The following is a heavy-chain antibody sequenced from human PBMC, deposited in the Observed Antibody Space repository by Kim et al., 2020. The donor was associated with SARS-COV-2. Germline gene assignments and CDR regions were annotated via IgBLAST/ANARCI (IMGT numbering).Heavy chain of an antibody. D-gene: IGHD6-19*01. CDR3: ARGSSGWLRAPFDY. V-gene: IGHV4-59*09. Sequence: NPSLKSRVTISVDTSKNQFSLKLSSVTAADTAVYYCARGSSGWLRAPFDYWGQGTLVTVSS. J-gene: IGHJ4*02.